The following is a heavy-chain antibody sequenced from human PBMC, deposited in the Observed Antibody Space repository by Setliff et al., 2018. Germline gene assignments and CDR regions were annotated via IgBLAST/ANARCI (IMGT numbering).Heavy chain of an antibody. Sequence: SETLSLTCAASGRTFTYYYWTWIRQSPGKGLEWIGEINHSGSANYNPSLESRVTISIDTSKNQFSLNLRYVTAADRAIYYCARGRNVAIRLLDSWGQGNLVTVSS. CDR1: GRTFTYYY. J-gene: IGHJ4*02. D-gene: IGHD2-21*01. V-gene: IGHV4-34*01. CDR3: ARGRNVAIRLLDS. CDR2: INHSGSA.